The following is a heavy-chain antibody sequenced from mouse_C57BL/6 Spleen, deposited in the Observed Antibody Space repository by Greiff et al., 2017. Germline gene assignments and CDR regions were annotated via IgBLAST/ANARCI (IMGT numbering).Heavy chain of an antibody. CDR2: IYPGDGDP. V-gene: IGHV1-82*01. D-gene: IGHD2-4*01. J-gene: IGHJ3*01. CDR3: ARSGIYYDYDIFAD. Sequence: VQLQQSGPELVKPGASVKISCKASGYAFSSSWLNWVKQRPGKGLEWIGRIYPGDGDPNYNGKFKGKATLTADKSSSTAYMQLSSLTSEDSAVYFCARSGIYYDYDIFADWGQGTLVTVSA. CDR1: GYAFSSSW.